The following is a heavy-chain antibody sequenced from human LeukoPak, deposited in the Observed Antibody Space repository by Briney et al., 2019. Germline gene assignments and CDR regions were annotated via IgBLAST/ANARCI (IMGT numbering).Heavy chain of an antibody. Sequence: SVKVSCKASGGTFSSYAISWVRQAPGQGLEWMGRIIPILGIANYAQKFQGRVTITADKSTSTAYMELRSLRSDDTAVYYCARDGFRGATDYWGQGTLVTVSS. CDR2: IIPILGIA. D-gene: IGHD1-26*01. CDR1: GGTFSSYA. J-gene: IGHJ4*02. CDR3: ARDGFRGATDY. V-gene: IGHV1-69*04.